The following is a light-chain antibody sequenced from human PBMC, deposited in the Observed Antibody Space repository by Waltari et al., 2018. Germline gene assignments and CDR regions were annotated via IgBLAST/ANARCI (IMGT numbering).Light chain of an antibody. CDR3: QKYDSAAAFP. CDR1: QGISTY. CDR2: AAS. Sequence: DIQMTQSPSSLSESVDARVTITCRSGQGISTYLAWYQQKPRQAANLLIYAASTFHSGVHSRFSGSGYETDFILAISDLHPEDAATFYWQKYDSAAAFPFGPGTNVDI. V-gene: IGKV1-27*01. J-gene: IGKJ3*01.